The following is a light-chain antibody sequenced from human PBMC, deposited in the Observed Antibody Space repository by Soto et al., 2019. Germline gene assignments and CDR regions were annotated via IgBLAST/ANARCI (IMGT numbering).Light chain of an antibody. CDR2: AAS. V-gene: IGKV1-39*01. J-gene: IGKJ1*01. Sequence: DIQMTQSPSSLSASLGDRVTITGQASQNIYNYLNWYQQKPGKAPKLLIYAASSLQSGVPSRFSGSGSGTDFTLTISSLQPEDFATYYCQQSYSTPWTFGQGTKVDIK. CDR3: QQSYSTPWT. CDR1: QNIYNY.